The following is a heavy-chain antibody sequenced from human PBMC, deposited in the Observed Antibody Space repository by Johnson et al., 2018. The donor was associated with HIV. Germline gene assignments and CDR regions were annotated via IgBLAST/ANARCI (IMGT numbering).Heavy chain of an antibody. V-gene: IGHV3-30*18. J-gene: IGHJ3*02. CDR1: GFTFSRYG. CDR3: AKHPDAFDI. Sequence: QVQLVESGGGVVQPGRSLRLSCAASGFTFSRYGMHWVRQAPGTGLEWVAVISYDGSNNYYADSVKGRFTISRDNSKNTLYLQMNSLSAEDTAVYYCAKHPDAFDIWGQGTMVTVSS. CDR2: ISYDGSNN.